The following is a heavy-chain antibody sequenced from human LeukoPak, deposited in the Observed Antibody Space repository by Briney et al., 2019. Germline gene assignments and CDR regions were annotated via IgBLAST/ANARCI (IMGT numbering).Heavy chain of an antibody. CDR2: ISESAFST. CDR1: GFTFSTYA. J-gene: IGHJ5*02. CDR3: AKGAGSSWFDP. Sequence: PGGSLRLSCAASGFTFSTYALTWVRQAPGKGLEWVSSISESAFSTYYADSVKGRFTISRDNSKNTLYLQMNSLRAEDTAVYYCAKGAGSSWFDPWGQGTLVTVSS. V-gene: IGHV3-23*01.